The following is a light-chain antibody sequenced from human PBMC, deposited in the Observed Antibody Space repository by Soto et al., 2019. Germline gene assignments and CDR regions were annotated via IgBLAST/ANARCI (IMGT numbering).Light chain of an antibody. CDR2: GAS. CDR3: QQYNSWPPT. Sequence: EIVMTQSPATLSVSPEERVTLSCRASQSVSSNLAWYQQKPGQAPRLLISGASTRATGVPARFSGSGSGTEFTLTISSLQSEDFALYHCQQYNSWPPTFGQGTKVE. J-gene: IGKJ1*01. CDR1: QSVSSN. V-gene: IGKV3-15*01.